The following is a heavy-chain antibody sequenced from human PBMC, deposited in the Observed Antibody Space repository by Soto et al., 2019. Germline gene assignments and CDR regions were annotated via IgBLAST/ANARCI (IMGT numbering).Heavy chain of an antibody. V-gene: IGHV4-30-4*01. CDR2: IYYSGST. Sequence: SETLSLTCTVSGGSISSGDYYWSWIRQPPGKGLEWIGYIYYSGSTYYNPSLKSRVTISVDTSKNQFSLKLSSVTAADTAVYYCARTGGQHRARSPLDYWGQGTRVTVSS. J-gene: IGHJ4*02. CDR3: ARTGGQHRARSPLDY. CDR1: GGSISSGDYY. D-gene: IGHD1-26*01.